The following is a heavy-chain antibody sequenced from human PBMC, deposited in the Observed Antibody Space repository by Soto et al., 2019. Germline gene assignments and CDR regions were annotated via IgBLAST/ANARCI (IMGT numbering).Heavy chain of an antibody. Sequence: SVKVSCKAAGYPFTSYGISWERQAPGQGLEWLGWISAYNGKTNYAQKLQGRVTMTTDTSTSTAYLELRRLRSDDPAVHYCAGGRLLLRRYSAALHTYVLWGRGTMV. V-gene: IGHV1-18*04. D-gene: IGHD1-26*01. CDR2: ISAYNGKT. CDR1: GYPFTSYG. J-gene: IGHJ3*01. CDR3: AGGRLLLRRYSAALHTYVL.